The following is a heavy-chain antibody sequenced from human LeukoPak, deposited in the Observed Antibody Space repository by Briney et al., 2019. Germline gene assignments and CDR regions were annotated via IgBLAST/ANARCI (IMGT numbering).Heavy chain of an antibody. D-gene: IGHD3-3*01. J-gene: IGHJ4*02. CDR1: GFTFSGYS. CDR3: ARDYDFWSGYPPDYFDY. CDR2: ISYDGNIK. Sequence: GGSLRLSCAASGFTFSGYSMHWVRQAPGKGLAWVAVISYDGNIKYYADSVKGRFTISRDNSNNTLYLQMNSLRAEDTAVYYCARDYDFWSGYPPDYFDYWGQGTLVTVSS. V-gene: IGHV3-30-3*01.